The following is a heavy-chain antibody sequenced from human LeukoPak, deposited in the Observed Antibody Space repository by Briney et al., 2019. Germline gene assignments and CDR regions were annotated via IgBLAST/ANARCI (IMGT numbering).Heavy chain of an antibody. CDR2: IYSGGST. D-gene: IGHD2-21*01. V-gene: IGHV3-66*02. CDR3: ARAEVIATFDY. CDR1: GFTVGSYY. J-gene: IGHJ4*02. Sequence: PGGSLRLSCAASGFTVGSYYMSWVRQAPGKGLEWVSIIYSGGSTYYADSVKGRFTISRDNSQNTVYLQMNSLRGEDTAVYYCARAEVIATFDYRGQGTPVTVSS.